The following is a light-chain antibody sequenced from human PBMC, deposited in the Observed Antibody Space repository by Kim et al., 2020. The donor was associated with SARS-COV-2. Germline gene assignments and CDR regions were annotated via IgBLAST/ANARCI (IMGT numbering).Light chain of an antibody. Sequence: QSALTQPASVSGSPGQSITIPCTGTSSDVGGYNYVSWYQQHPGKAPKLMIYDVNNRPSGVSNRFSGSKSGNTASLTISGLQAEDEADYYCSSYTSSIDVFGTGTQLTVL. CDR2: DVN. V-gene: IGLV2-14*03. CDR3: SSYTSSIDV. CDR1: SSDVGGYNY. J-gene: IGLJ1*01.